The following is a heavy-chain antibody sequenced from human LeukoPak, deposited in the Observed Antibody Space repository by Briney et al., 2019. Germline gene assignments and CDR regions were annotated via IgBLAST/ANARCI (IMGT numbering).Heavy chain of an antibody. J-gene: IGHJ4*02. CDR2: ISDSGGNT. Sequence: GGSPRLSCAASGFTFNSYAMSWVRQAPWERLQWVSGISDSGGNTYYADSVRGRFTISRDNSKNTLYLQMNSLRAGDTAVYYCARHRSSWLIDYWGQGTLVTVSS. CDR1: GFTFNSYA. CDR3: ARHRSSWLIDY. D-gene: IGHD6-6*01. V-gene: IGHV3-23*01.